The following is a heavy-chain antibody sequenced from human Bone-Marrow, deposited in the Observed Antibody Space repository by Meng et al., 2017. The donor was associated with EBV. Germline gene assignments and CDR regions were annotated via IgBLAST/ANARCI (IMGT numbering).Heavy chain of an antibody. D-gene: IGHD3-10*01. Sequence: EVQLVESGXXXXXPXXAXXLSCAASGFIFSNYNINWVRQAPGKGLEWVSFISSSSSYIYYADSVKGRFTISRDNTKNSLFLQMNSLRAEDTAVYYCAREVWRGVGIDYWGQGTLVTVAS. CDR3: AREVWRGVGIDY. CDR1: GFIFSNYN. J-gene: IGHJ4*02. CDR2: ISSSSSYI. V-gene: IGHV3-21*01.